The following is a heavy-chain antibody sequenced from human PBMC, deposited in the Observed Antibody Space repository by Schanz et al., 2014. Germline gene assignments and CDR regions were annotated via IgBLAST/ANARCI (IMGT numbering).Heavy chain of an antibody. CDR3: ARGTDWNLHY. CDR2: IGYLGDT. Sequence: VQLVESGGGVVQFGRSLRLSCVASGFTFSVYGMHWVRQGTGKGLEWVSTIGYLGDTYYPDSVKGRFTVSRDSGQNSLYLQMNSLRAGDTAVYYCARGTDWNLHYWGQGALVTVSS. CDR1: GFTFSVYG. V-gene: IGHV3-13*01. D-gene: IGHD1-1*01. J-gene: IGHJ4*02.